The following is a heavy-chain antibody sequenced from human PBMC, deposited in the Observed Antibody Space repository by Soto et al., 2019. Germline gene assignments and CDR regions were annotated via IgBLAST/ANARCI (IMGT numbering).Heavy chain of an antibody. CDR3: ASRAVSGIGYFDS. CDR2: IIPIFGTT. Sequence: QVQLVQSGAEVRKPGSSVKVSCKASGGSFSRYAITWVRQAPGQGLEWMGGIIPIFGTTNYAQKFQGRVTITADESTSTAYMELSSLRSEDTAVYYCASRAVSGIGYFDSWGQGTLVTVSS. J-gene: IGHJ4*02. D-gene: IGHD1-20*01. V-gene: IGHV1-69*01. CDR1: GGSFSRYA.